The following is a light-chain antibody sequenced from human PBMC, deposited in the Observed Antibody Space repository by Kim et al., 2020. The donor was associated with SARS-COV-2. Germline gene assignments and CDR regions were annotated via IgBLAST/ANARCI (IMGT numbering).Light chain of an antibody. J-gene: IGKJ4*01. Sequence: AIQLTQSPSSLSASVGDRVTITCRASLGISSALAWYHQKPGKAPKLLIFDASTLDSGVPSRFSGSGSGTDFTLTINSLQPEDFATYDCQQFNTFPLTFGGGTKVDIK. V-gene: IGKV1-13*02. CDR1: LGISSA. CDR2: DAS. CDR3: QQFNTFPLT.